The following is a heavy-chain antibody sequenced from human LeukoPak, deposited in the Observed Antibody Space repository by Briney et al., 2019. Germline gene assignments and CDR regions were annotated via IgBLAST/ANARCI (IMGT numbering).Heavy chain of an antibody. CDR2: IYHSGST. J-gene: IGHJ4*02. D-gene: IGHD6-13*01. Sequence: SQTLSLTCAVSGGSISSGGYSWSWIRQPPGKGLEWIGYIYHSGSTYYNPSLKSRVTISVDRSKHQFSLKLSSVTAADTAVYYCARVGSSSWYYFDYWGQGTLVTVSS. CDR1: GGSISSGGYS. CDR3: ARVGSSSWYYFDY. V-gene: IGHV4-30-2*01.